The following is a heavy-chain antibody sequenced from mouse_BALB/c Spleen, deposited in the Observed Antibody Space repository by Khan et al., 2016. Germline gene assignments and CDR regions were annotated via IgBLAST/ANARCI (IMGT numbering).Heavy chain of an antibody. D-gene: IGHD2-4*01. CDR2: IRYSGGP. Sequence: EVQLQESGPGLVKPSQSLSLTCAITGYSITSDYTWNWIRQFPGNKLEWMGYIRYSGGPSYNPSLKSRISITRDTSKNQFFLQLNSVTTEDTATYYCARRGNYDGFYFDYWGQGTTLTVSS. J-gene: IGHJ2*01. V-gene: IGHV3-2*02. CDR1: GYSITSDYT. CDR3: ARRGNYDGFYFDY.